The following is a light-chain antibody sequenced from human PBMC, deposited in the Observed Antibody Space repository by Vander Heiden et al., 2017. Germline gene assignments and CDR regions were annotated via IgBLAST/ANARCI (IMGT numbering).Light chain of an antibody. CDR2: DAS. V-gene: IGKV3-11*01. CDR1: QSVSSY. J-gene: IGKJ1*01. Sequence: EIVLTQSPATLSLPPGERATLSCRASQSVSSYLAWYQQKPGQAPRLLIYDASNRATGIPARFSGSGSGTDFTLTISSLEPEDFAVYYCQQRSNWPFTWTFGQGTKVEIK. CDR3: QQRSNWPFTWT.